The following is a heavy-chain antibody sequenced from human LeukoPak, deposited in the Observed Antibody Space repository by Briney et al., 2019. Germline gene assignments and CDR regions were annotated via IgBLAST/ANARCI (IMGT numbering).Heavy chain of an antibody. J-gene: IGHJ6*03. D-gene: IGHD3-10*01. CDR1: GYTFTGYY. CDR2: INPNSGGT. Sequence: GASVKVSCKASGYTFTGYYMHWVRQAPGQGLEWMGWINPNSGGTNYAQKFQGRVTMTRDTSISTAYMELSSLRSEDTAVYYCARDSPAFRNSGSYIWVTSYYYYMDVWGKGTTVTISS. CDR3: ARDSPAFRNSGSYIWVTSYYYYMDV. V-gene: IGHV1-2*02.